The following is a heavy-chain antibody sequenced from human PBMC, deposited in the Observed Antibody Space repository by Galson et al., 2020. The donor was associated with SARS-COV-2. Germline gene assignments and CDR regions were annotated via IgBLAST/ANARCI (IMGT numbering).Heavy chain of an antibody. Sequence: TGGSLRLSCAASGFTFSSYGMHWVRQAPGKGLEWVAVIWYDGSNKYYADSVKGRFTISRDNSKNTLYLQMNSPRAEDTAVYYCARSLDWYFDLWGRGTLVTVSS. CDR3: ARSLDWYFDL. CDR1: GFTFSSYG. CDR2: IWYDGSNK. V-gene: IGHV3-33*01. J-gene: IGHJ2*01.